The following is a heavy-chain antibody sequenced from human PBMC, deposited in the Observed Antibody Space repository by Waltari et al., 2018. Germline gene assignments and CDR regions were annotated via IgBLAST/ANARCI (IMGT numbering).Heavy chain of an antibody. D-gene: IGHD1-26*01. CDR1: GFTFGSYW. J-gene: IGHJ1*01. CDR2: IKQDGSEK. V-gene: IGHV3-7*01. Sequence: EVQLVESGGGLVQPGGSLRLSCAASGFTFGSYWMSWVRQAPGKGLEWVANIKQDGSEKYYVDSVKGRFTISRDNAKNSLYLQMNSLRAEDTAVYYCATVVGAREYFQHWGQGTLVTVSS. CDR3: ATVVGAREYFQH.